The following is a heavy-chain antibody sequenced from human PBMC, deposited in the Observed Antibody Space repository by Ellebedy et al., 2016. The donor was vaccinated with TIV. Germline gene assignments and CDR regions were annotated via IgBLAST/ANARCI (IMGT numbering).Heavy chain of an antibody. Sequence: ASVKVSXXASGYTFTSYYMHWVRQAPGQGLEWMGIINPSGGSTSYAQKFQGRVTMTTDTSTSTAYMELRSLRSDDTAVYYCAKGVEMATIFVNYFDYWGQGTLVTVSS. CDR2: INPSGGST. D-gene: IGHD5-24*01. CDR1: GYTFTSYY. V-gene: IGHV1-46*01. CDR3: AKGVEMATIFVNYFDY. J-gene: IGHJ4*02.